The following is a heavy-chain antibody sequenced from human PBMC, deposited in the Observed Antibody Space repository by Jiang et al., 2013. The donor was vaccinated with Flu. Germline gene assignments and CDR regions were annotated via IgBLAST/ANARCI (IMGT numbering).Heavy chain of an antibody. V-gene: IGHV3-66*01. D-gene: IGHD3-16*02. CDR3: ARVLSATYYYGVDV. Sequence: QPGGSLRLSCAASGLTVSNNHMSWVRQAPGKGLQWVSVLYGGGNPYYTDSVKGRFTISRDNSKNTVYLQMSSLRAEDTAVYLCARVLSATYYYGVDVWGQGTTVTVSS. CDR2: LYGGGNP. J-gene: IGHJ6*02. CDR1: GLTVSNNH.